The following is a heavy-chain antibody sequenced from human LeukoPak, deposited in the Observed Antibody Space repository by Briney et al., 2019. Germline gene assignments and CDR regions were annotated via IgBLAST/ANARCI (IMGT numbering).Heavy chain of an antibody. D-gene: IGHD5-18*01. CDR2: INSDGSST. Sequence: PGGSLRLSRAASGFTFSSYWMHWVRQAPGKGLVWVSRINSDGSSTSYADSVKGRFTISRDNAKNTLYLQMNSLRAEDTAVYYCARAIPDRGYSYGYYYYYGMDVWGQGTTVTVSS. CDR3: ARAIPDRGYSYGYYYYYGMDV. J-gene: IGHJ6*02. V-gene: IGHV3-74*01. CDR1: GFTFSSYW.